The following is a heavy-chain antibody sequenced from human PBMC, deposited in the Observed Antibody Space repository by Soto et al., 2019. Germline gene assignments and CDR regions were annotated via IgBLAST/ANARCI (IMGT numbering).Heavy chain of an antibody. CDR1: GYTFTSYG. D-gene: IGHD1-1*01. V-gene: IGHV1-18*04. CDR3: ARWLQLRPLDY. J-gene: IGHJ4*02. Sequence: GASVKVSCKASGYTFTSYGISWVRQAPGQGLEYLGWITVYNGNTNYAQKFQGRVTMTTDTSTSTAYMELKSLRSDDTAIYYCARWLQLRPLDYWGQGTLVTVSS. CDR2: ITVYNGNT.